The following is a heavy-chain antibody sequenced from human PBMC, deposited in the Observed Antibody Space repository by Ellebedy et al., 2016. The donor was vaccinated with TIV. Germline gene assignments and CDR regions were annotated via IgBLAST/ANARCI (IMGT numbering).Heavy chain of an antibody. CDR1: GYTFTSYD. D-gene: IGHD2-21*02. CDR2: MNPNSGNT. CDR3: ARSYCGGDCHVLRAFDI. V-gene: IGHV1-8*01. J-gene: IGHJ3*02. Sequence: ASVKVSXXASGYTFTSYDLNWVRQATGQGLEWMGWMNPNSGNTGYAQKFQGRVTMTRNTSISTAYMELSSLRSEDTAVYYCARSYCGGDCHVLRAFDIWGQGTMVTVSS.